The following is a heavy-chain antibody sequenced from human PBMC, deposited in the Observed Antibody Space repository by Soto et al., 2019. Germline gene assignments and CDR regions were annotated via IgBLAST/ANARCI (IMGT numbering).Heavy chain of an antibody. Sequence: QVQLQESGPGLVKPSETLSLTCTVSGVSITPYFWSWIRQPAGKAPGWGGHIYASGRTPYNPSLKGRVTMFVSQTQVSLKLTSVTAADTAVDYCARHFDVDPSLAQDYFDLWGRGALVTVSS. V-gene: IGHV4-4*07. CDR2: IYASGRT. D-gene: IGHD3-9*01. J-gene: IGHJ2*01. CDR3: ARHFDVDPSLAQDYFDL. CDR1: GVSITPYF.